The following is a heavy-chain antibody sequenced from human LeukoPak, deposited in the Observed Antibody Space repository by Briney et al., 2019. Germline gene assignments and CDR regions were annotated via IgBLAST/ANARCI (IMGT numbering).Heavy chain of an antibody. CDR3: ARERRDYTGKRFDP. D-gene: IGHD2-8*02. V-gene: IGHV4-34*01. Sequence: SETLSLTCAVYGGSFSGYYWSWIRQPPGKGLEWIGEINHSGSTNYNPSLKSRVTISVDTSKNQFSLKLSSVTAADTAVYYCARERRDYTGKRFDPWGQGTLVTVSS. J-gene: IGHJ5*02. CDR1: GGSFSGYY. CDR2: INHSGST.